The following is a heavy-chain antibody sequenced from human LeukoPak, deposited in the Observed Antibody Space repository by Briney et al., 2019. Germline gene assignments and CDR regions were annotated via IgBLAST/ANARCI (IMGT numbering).Heavy chain of an antibody. D-gene: IGHD4-11*01. CDR1: GFTFSNYA. CDR2: ISGSDSST. CDR3: AKDDYSNPYYMDV. J-gene: IGHJ6*03. V-gene: IGHV3-23*01. Sequence: PGGSLRLSCAASGFTFSNYAMSWVRQTPGKGREWVSAISGSDSSTYYADSVKGRFTISRDNSKNTLYLQMNSLRDEDTAVYYCAKDDYSNPYYMDVWGKGTTVTVSS.